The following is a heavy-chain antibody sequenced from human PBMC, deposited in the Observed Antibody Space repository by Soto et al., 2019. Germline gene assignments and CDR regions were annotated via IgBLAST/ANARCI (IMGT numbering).Heavy chain of an antibody. CDR2: IYYSGST. CDR3: ARALWFGKYYYGMDV. V-gene: IGHV4-61*01. CDR1: GGSVSSGSYY. J-gene: IGHJ6*02. Sequence: SETLSLTCTVSGGSVSSGSYYWSWIRQPPGKGLEWIGYIYYSGSTNYNPSLKSRVTISVDTSKNQFSPKLSSVTAADTAVYYCARALWFGKYYYGMDVWGQGTTVTVSS. D-gene: IGHD3-10*01.